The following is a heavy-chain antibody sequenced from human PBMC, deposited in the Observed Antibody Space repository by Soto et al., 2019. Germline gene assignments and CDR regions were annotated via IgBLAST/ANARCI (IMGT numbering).Heavy chain of an antibody. CDR1: GGSISSYY. CDR3: ARTYYYDSSGLFDY. CDR2: IYYSGST. J-gene: IGHJ4*02. Sequence: PSETLSLTCTVSGGSISSYYWSWIRQPPGKGLEWIGYIYYSGSTNYNPSLKSQVTISVDTSKNQFSLKLSSVTAADTAVYYCARTYYYDSSGLFDYWGQGTLVTVSS. V-gene: IGHV4-59*01. D-gene: IGHD3-22*01.